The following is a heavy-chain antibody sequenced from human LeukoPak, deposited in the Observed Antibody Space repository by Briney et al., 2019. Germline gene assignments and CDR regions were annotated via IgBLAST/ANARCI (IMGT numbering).Heavy chain of an antibody. CDR2: ISSSGSTI. CDR1: GGSFSGYY. V-gene: IGHV3-11*01. J-gene: IGHJ4*02. Sequence: LSLTCAVYGGSFSGYYMSWIRQAPGKGLEWVSYISSSGSTIYYADSVKGRFTISRDNAKNSLYLQMNSLRAEDTAVYYCARDLYSSGWYSDYWGQGTLVTVSS. D-gene: IGHD6-19*01. CDR3: ARDLYSSGWYSDY.